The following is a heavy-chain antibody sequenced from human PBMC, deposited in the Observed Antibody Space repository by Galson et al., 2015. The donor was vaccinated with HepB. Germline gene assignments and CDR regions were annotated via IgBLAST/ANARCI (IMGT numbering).Heavy chain of an antibody. CDR2: ISSSSSYT. D-gene: IGHD2-2*01. CDR3: ARDHGLQLLDY. V-gene: IGHV3-11*05. J-gene: IGHJ4*02. Sequence: SLRLSCAASGFTFSDYYMSWIRQAPGKGLEWVSYISSSSSYTNYADSVKGRFTISRDNAKNSLYLQMNSLRAEDTAIYYCARDHGLQLLDYWGQGTLVTVSS. CDR1: GFTFSDYY.